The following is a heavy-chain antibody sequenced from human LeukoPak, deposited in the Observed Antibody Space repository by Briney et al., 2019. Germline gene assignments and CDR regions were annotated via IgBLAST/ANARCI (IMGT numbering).Heavy chain of an antibody. CDR3: TTARNMVRGVIPLDY. V-gene: IGHV3-74*01. CDR1: GFTFSSYW. Sequence: GGSLRLSCAASGFTFSSYWMHWVRQAPGKGLVWVSRINSDGSSTSYADSVKGRFTISRDDSKNTLYLQMNSLKTRDTAVYYCTTARNMVRGVIPLDYWGQGTLVTVSS. J-gene: IGHJ4*02. D-gene: IGHD3-10*01. CDR2: INSDGSST.